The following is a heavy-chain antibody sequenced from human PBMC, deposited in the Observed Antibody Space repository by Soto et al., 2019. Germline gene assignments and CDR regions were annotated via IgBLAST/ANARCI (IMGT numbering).Heavy chain of an antibody. Sequence: QVQLVQSGAEVKKPGSSVKVSCKASGCTFSSYAISWVRQAPGQGLEWMGVIIPICGTANYAQKFQGRVTITADKSTSTAYIALSSLRSENKAVYYCARVRGFRVVGVGGTFDYWGQGTLVTVSS. D-gene: IGHD1-26*01. CDR3: ARVRGFRVVGVGGTFDY. J-gene: IGHJ4*02. V-gene: IGHV1-69*06. CDR2: IIPICGTA. CDR1: GCTFSSYA.